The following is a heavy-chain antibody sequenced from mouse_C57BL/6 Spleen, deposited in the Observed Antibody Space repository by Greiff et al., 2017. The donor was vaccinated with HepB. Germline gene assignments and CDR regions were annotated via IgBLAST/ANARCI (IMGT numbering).Heavy chain of an antibody. Sequence: VQLQQPGAELVRPGSSVKLSCKASGYTFTSYWMHWVKQRPIQGLEWIGNIDPSDSETHYNQKFKDKATLTVDKSSSTAYMQLSSLTSEDSAVYYCARCGSTGTRWYFDVWGTGTTVTVSS. CDR3: ARCGSTGTRWYFDV. CDR2: IDPSDSET. J-gene: IGHJ1*03. V-gene: IGHV1-52*01. D-gene: IGHD4-1*02. CDR1: GYTFTSYW.